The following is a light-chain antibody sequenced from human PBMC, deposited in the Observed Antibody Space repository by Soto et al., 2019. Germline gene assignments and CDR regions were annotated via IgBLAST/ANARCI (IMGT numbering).Light chain of an antibody. CDR2: DVS. Sequence: QSALTQPASVSGSPGHSITISCTGTSSDVGGYNYVSWYQQHPGKAPKLMIYDVSNRPSGVSNRFSGSKSGNTASLTISGLQAEDEADYYCSSYTSSSTLDVVFGGGTKVPVL. CDR1: SSDVGGYNY. J-gene: IGLJ2*01. CDR3: SSYTSSSTLDVV. V-gene: IGLV2-14*01.